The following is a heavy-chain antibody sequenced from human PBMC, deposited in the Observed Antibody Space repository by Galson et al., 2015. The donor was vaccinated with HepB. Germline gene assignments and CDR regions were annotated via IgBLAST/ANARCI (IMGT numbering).Heavy chain of an antibody. D-gene: IGHD3-3*01. J-gene: IGHJ4*02. CDR2: ISSNGGST. CDR1: GFTFSSYA. V-gene: IGHV3-64*01. Sequence: SLRLSCAASGFTFSSYAMHWVRQAPGKGLEYVSAISSNGGSTYYANSVKGRFTISRDNSKNTLYLQMGSLRAEDMAVYYCARVGFFGVVDPLDYWGQGTLVTVSS. CDR3: ARVGFFGVVDPLDY.